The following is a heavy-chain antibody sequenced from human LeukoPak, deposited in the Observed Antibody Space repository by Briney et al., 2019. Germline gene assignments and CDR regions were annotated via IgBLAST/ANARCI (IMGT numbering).Heavy chain of an antibody. J-gene: IGHJ3*02. CDR1: GFTFDDYA. CDR3: AKSIAAAVDGYDAFDI. CDR2: ISWNSGSI. Sequence: GGSLRLSCAASGFTFDDYAMHWVRQAPGKGLEWVSCISWNSGSIGYADSVKGRFTISRDNAKNSLYLQMNSLRAEDTALYYCAKSIAAAVDGYDAFDIWGQGTMVTVSS. D-gene: IGHD6-13*01. V-gene: IGHV3-9*01.